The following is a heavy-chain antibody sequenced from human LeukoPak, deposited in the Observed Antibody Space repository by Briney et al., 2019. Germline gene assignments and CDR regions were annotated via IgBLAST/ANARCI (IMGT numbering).Heavy chain of an antibody. CDR3: ARGTFGVVVSPAYYYYGLDV. D-gene: IGHD3-3*01. CDR1: GFTFSNYG. CDR2: ISYDGNNK. J-gene: IGHJ6*02. Sequence: GGSLRLSCAASGFTFSNYGMRWVRQAPGKGLEWVAVISYDGNNKYYADSVKGRFTISRDNSKNTLYLQMDSLRAEDTAVYYCARGTFGVVVSPAYYYYGLDVWGQGTTVIVSS. V-gene: IGHV3-30*03.